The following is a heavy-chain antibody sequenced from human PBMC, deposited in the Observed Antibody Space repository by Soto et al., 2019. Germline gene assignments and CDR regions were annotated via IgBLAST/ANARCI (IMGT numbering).Heavy chain of an antibody. D-gene: IGHD3-22*01. CDR3: AGVTGITMIVVVHSGAFEI. Sequence: QVQLVQSGAEVKKPGSSVKVSCKASGGTFSSYAISWVRQAPGHGLEWMGGIIPIFGTANYGQKFQGRVTITSDESTSSAYMELSSLRYEDTAVYYCAGVTGITMIVVVHSGAFEIWGQGTMVTVSS. CDR2: IIPIFGTA. J-gene: IGHJ3*02. V-gene: IGHV1-69*05. CDR1: GGTFSSYA.